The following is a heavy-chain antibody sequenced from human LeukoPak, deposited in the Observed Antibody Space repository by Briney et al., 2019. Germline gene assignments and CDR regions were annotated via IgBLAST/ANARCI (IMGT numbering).Heavy chain of an antibody. CDR3: ARAAYSSTWYSRYFDL. CDR1: GFTFSSYE. Sequence: GGSLRLSCAASGFTFSSYEMNWVRQAPGKGLEWVSYISSSGSTIYYADSVKGRFTISRENAKNSLYLQMNSLRAGDTAVYYCARAAYSSTWYSRYFDLWGRGTLVTVSS. V-gene: IGHV3-48*03. D-gene: IGHD6-13*01. CDR2: ISSSGSTI. J-gene: IGHJ2*01.